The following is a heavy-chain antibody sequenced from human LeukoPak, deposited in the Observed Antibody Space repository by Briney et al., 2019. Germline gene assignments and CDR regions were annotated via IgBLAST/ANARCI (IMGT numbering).Heavy chain of an antibody. CDR1: GFTFSDYG. Sequence: GRSLRLSCAASGFTFSDYGMHWVRQAPGKGLEWVTFIRYDASNKYYADSVKGRFTIFRDNSKNTLYLQMNSLRPEDTAVYFCAKDANFRVPGEDWGQGTLVTVSS. V-gene: IGHV3-30*02. CDR2: IRYDASNK. J-gene: IGHJ4*02. CDR3: AKDANFRVPGED. D-gene: IGHD3-10*01.